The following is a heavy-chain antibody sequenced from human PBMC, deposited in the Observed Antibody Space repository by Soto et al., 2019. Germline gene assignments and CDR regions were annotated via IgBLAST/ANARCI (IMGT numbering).Heavy chain of an antibody. V-gene: IGHV5-10-1*01. Sequence: PGESLKISCRGSGYSFTTYWINWVRQMAGKGLEWMGRIDPSDSYTTYSPSFQSNVTISADKSISTAYLQCTSLKDSDTVIYYCATEHYYDSSGYYFFRLHPEPLFDHWGQGTLVTVSS. J-gene: IGHJ5*02. CDR3: ATEHYYDSSGYYFFRLHPEPLFDH. CDR1: GYSFTTYW. D-gene: IGHD3-22*01. CDR2: IDPSDSYT.